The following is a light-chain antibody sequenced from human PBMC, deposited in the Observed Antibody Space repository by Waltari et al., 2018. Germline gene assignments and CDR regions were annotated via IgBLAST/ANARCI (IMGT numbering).Light chain of an antibody. CDR1: QRSSSS. Sequence: IQMTQSPSSLSASVGDRVTITCRASQRSSSSLNWYQQIPGKAPKLLIYVASTLQSGVPSRFSGSGSGTDFSLTITSLQPEDFATYYCQQSYTTAYTFGQGTKLEIK. CDR3: QQSYTTAYT. V-gene: IGKV1-39*01. CDR2: VAS. J-gene: IGKJ2*01.